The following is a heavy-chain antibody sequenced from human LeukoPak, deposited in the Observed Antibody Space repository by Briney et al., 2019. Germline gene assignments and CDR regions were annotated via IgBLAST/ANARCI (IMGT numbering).Heavy chain of an antibody. V-gene: IGHV7-4-1*02. Sequence: ASVKVSCKASGYIFTSYNMNWVRQAPGQGLEWMGWINTNTGNPAYAQGFTGRFVFSLDTSVSTAYLQISSLEAEDTAVYYCARDIVVAVFDYWGQGTLVTVSS. CDR2: INTNTGNP. CDR3: ARDIVVAVFDY. J-gene: IGHJ4*02. D-gene: IGHD6-19*01. CDR1: GYIFTSYN.